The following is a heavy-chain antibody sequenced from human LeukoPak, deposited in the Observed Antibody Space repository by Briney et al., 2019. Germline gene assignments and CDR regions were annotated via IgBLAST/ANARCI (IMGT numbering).Heavy chain of an antibody. D-gene: IGHD2-8*01. V-gene: IGHV3-64D*06. CDR2: ISSNEYDT. CDR3: VKDLNGTWSFDY. Sequence: GGSLRLSCSASGFTFSAYFMHWVRQAPGKGLEYVSSISSNEYDTYYADSVKGRFTISRDNSKNTLFLQMSCLRAEDTAVYYCVKDLNGTWSFDYWGQGTLVTVSS. CDR1: GFTFSAYF. J-gene: IGHJ4*02.